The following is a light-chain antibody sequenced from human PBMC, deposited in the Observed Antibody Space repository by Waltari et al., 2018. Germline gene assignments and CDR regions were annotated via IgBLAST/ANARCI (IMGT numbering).Light chain of an antibody. V-gene: IGLV2-14*03. CDR1: SSDIGGFNY. CDR3: TSYTSSSTWV. Sequence: QSALTQPASVSGSPGQSISISCTGTSSDIGGFNYVSWYQQHPGKAPKLLIYGVSNRPSGVSHRVSGSKSGNTASLTISGLQAEDEADYYCTSYTSSSTWVFGGGTKLTVL. CDR2: GVS. J-gene: IGLJ3*02.